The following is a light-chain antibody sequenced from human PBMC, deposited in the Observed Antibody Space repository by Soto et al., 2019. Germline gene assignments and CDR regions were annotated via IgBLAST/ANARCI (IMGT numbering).Light chain of an antibody. CDR3: QQYNSWPLT. J-gene: IGKJ4*01. CDR1: QSVGSK. V-gene: IGKV3-15*01. CDR2: GAS. Sequence: EIVMTQSPATLSVSPGDRATLSCRASQSVGSKLAWYQQKPGQAPRLLIYGASTRATGIPASFSGSGSGTEFTLTISSLQSEDFAVYYCQQYNSWPLTFGGGTKVEIK.